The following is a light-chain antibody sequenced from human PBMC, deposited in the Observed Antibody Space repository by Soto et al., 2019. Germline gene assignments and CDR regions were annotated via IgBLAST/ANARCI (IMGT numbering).Light chain of an antibody. CDR1: QDISNY. Sequence: DIEMTQSPSSLSASVGDRVTITCQASQDISNYLNWYQQKPGKAPKLLIYDASNLETGVPSRFSGSGSGTDFTFTISILQPEDIATYYCQQYDNLLGTFGGGTKVEIK. V-gene: IGKV1-33*01. J-gene: IGKJ4*01. CDR3: QQYDNLLGT. CDR2: DAS.